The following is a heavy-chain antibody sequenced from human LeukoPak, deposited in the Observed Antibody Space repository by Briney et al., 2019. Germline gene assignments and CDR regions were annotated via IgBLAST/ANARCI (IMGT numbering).Heavy chain of an antibody. D-gene: IGHD2-2*01. V-gene: IGHV1-2*02. CDR2: INPNSGGT. Sequence: ASVKVSCKASGYTFTGYYMHWVRQAPGQGLEWMGWINPNSGGTNYAQKFQGRVTVTRDTSISTAYMELSRLRSDDTAVYYCARGYCSSTTCTDVFDIWGQGTMVTVSS. J-gene: IGHJ3*02. CDR1: GYTFTGYY. CDR3: ARGYCSSTTCTDVFDI.